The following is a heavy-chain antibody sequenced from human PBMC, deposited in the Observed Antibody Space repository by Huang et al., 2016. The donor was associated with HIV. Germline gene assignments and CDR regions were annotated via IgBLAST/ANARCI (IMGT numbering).Heavy chain of an antibody. Sequence: EVQLVESGGGLIQPGGSLSLSCAASGFTVSSNYMRWVSQAPGKGLEWVSVIYSDDSTYFADSVKGRFTISRDNSKNTLYLQMNSLRAEDTAVYYCAAQWELRGGVDFWGQGTLVTVSS. J-gene: IGHJ4*02. CDR2: IYSDDST. CDR3: AAQWELRGGVDF. CDR1: GFTVSSNY. D-gene: IGHD1-26*01. V-gene: IGHV3-53*01.